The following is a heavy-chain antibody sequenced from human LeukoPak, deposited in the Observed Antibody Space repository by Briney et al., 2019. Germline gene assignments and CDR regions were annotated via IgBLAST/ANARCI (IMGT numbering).Heavy chain of an antibody. J-gene: IGHJ6*02. CDR3: AKPDDYGDYVLYYGMDV. V-gene: IGHV3-23*01. CDR1: GFTFSSYA. CDR2: ISGSGGST. D-gene: IGHD4-17*01. Sequence: GGSLRLSCAASGFTFSSYAMSWVRQAPGKGLEWVSAISGSGGSTYYADSAKGRFTISRDNSKNTLYLQMNSLRAEDTAVYYCAKPDDYGDYVLYYGMDVWGQGTTVTVSS.